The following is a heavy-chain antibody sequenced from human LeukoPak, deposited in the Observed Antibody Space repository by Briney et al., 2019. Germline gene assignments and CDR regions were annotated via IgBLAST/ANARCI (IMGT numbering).Heavy chain of an antibody. Sequence: GGSLRLSCSASGFPFSSYAMHWVRQAPGKGLEYVSAISDSGGSTYYADSVKGRFTISRDNSKNSMYLQMNSLRTEDTAFYYCARKHLESSSSYLPFDYWGQGTLVTVSS. V-gene: IGHV3-64*04. CDR1: GFPFSSYA. CDR3: ARKHLESSSSYLPFDY. D-gene: IGHD6-13*01. CDR2: ISDSGGST. J-gene: IGHJ4*02.